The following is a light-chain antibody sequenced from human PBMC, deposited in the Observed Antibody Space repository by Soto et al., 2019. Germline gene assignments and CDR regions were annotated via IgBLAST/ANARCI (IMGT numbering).Light chain of an antibody. CDR1: QTVLYSSNNKNY. J-gene: IGKJ5*01. CDR3: QQRSNWIT. V-gene: IGKV4-1*01. Sequence: DIVMTQSPDSLAVSLGERATINCRSSQTVLYSSNNKNYLAWYQQKPGQAPRLLIYDASSRATGIPARFRGSGSGTDFTLTISSVEPEDFAVYYCQQRSNWITFGQGTRLEIK. CDR2: DAS.